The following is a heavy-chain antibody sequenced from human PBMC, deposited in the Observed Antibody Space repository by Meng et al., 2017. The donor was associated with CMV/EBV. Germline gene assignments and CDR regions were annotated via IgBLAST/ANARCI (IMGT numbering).Heavy chain of an antibody. CDR3: ARDTVSTYYYYGMDV. J-gene: IGHJ6*02. Sequence: SETLSLTCTVSGGSISSGGYYWSWIRQHPGKGLGWIGYIYYSGSTYYNPSLKSRVTISVDTSKNQFSLKLSSVTAADTAVYYCARDTVSTYYYYGMDVWGQGTTVTVSS. D-gene: IGHD4-11*01. V-gene: IGHV4-31*03. CDR1: GGSISSGGYY. CDR2: IYYSGST.